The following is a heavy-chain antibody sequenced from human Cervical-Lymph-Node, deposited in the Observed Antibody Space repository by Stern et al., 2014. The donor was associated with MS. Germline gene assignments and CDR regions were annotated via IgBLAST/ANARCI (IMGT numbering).Heavy chain of an antibody. D-gene: IGHD2-2*01. V-gene: IGHV4-34*01. Sequence: QVQLQQWGAGLLKPSETLSLTCAVYGGSFSGYYCSWIRQPPGKGLEWIGEINPSGSANYNPSLKSRVTISGDTSTNQFSLKLSTMAAADTAVYYCTREWYCSSTSCQEFDPWGQGTLVTVSS. CDR1: GGSFSGYY. CDR3: TREWYCSSTSCQEFDP. J-gene: IGHJ5*02. CDR2: INPSGSA.